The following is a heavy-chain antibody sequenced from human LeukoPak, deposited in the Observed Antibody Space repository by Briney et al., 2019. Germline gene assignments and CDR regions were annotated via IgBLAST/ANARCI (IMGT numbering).Heavy chain of an antibody. Sequence: SETLSLTCAVYGGSFSGYYWSWIRQPPGKGLEWIGEINHSGSTNYNPSLKSRVSISVDTSKNQFSLKLSSVTAADTAVYYCARAITLEGRDSSSWYDAFDIWGQGTMVTVSS. CDR1: GGSFSGYY. V-gene: IGHV4-34*01. D-gene: IGHD6-13*01. CDR2: INHSGST. CDR3: ARAITLEGRDSSSWYDAFDI. J-gene: IGHJ3*02.